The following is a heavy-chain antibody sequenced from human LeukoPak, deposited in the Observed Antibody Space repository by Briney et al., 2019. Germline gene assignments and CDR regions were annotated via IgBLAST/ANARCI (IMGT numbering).Heavy chain of an antibody. CDR1: GGSISSYY. D-gene: IGHD2-15*01. J-gene: IGHJ4*02. V-gene: IGHV4-59*01. CDR3: ARDSGYSDY. CDR2: IYYSGST. Sequence: SETLSLTCTVSGGSISSYYWSWIRQPPGKGLEWIGYIYYSGSTNYNPSLKSRVTISVDTSKNQFSLKLRSVTAADTAVYYCARDSGYSDYWGQGTLVTVSS.